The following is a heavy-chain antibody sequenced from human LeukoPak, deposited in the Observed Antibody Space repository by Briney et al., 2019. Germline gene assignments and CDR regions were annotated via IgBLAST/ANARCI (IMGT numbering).Heavy chain of an antibody. CDR2: IKQDGSEK. CDR1: GFTFSSYW. D-gene: IGHD3-3*01. Sequence: GGSLRLSCAVSGFTFSSYWMSWVRQAPGKGLEWVANIKQDGSEKYYVDSVRGRFTISRDNAKNSLYLQMNSLRAADTAVYYCARAKYYDFWSACYPDYWGQGTLVTVSS. J-gene: IGHJ4*02. V-gene: IGHV3-7*01. CDR3: ARAKYYDFWSACYPDY.